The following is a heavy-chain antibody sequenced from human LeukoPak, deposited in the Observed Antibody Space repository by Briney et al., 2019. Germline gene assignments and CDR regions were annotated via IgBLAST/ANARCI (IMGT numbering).Heavy chain of an antibody. CDR1: RYTFTSYD. CDR2: MNPNSGNT. J-gene: IGHJ4*02. CDR3: ARVLHPPDSSGWYPYYFDY. D-gene: IGHD6-19*01. Sequence: GASVKVSCKASRYTFTSYDINWVRQATGQGLEWMGWMNPNSGNTGYAQKFQGRVTMTRNTSISTAYMELSSLRSEDTAVYYCARVLHPPDSSGWYPYYFDYWGQGTLVTVSS. V-gene: IGHV1-8*01.